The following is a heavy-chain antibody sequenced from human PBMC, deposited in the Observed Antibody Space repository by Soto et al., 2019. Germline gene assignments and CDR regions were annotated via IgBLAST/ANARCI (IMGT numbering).Heavy chain of an antibody. CDR3: ARASRSSSAADY. CDR2: IYDSESA. Sequence: VQLQESGPGLVKPSQTLSLTCNVSAESISSGEFYWSWIRDHPGKGLEWIGYIYDSESAYYNPSLKSRVTISMDTSKNHFAMRLSSVTGADTAVYYCARASRSSSAADYWGQGTLVTVSS. CDR1: AESISSGEFY. D-gene: IGHD6-6*01. V-gene: IGHV4-31*03. J-gene: IGHJ4*02.